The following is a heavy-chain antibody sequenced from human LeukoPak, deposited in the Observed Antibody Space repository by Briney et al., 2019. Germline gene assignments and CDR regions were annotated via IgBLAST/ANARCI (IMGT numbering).Heavy chain of an antibody. CDR1: GFTFSSYA. D-gene: IGHD2-15*01. Sequence: GGSLRLSCAASGFTFSSYAMHWVRQAPGKGLEWVAVISYDGSNKYYADSVRGRFTISRDNSKNTLYLQMNSLRAEDAAVYYCARAPVTSCSGVLCYPFDYWGQGTLVTVSS. CDR2: ISYDGSNK. V-gene: IGHV3-30*04. CDR3: ARAPVTSCSGVLCYPFDY. J-gene: IGHJ4*02.